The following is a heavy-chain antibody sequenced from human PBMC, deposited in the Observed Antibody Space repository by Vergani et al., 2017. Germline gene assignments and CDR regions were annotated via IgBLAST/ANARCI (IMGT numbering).Heavy chain of an antibody. CDR1: GYTFTSYG. D-gene: IGHD3-22*01. Sequence: QVQLVQSGAEVKKPGASVKVSCKASGYTFTSYGISWVRQAPGQGLDGMGWISAYNGNTNYAQKLQGRVTMTADTSTSTAYMELRSLRSDDTAVYYCARDSAYYYDSSGPDYWGQGTLVTVSS. V-gene: IGHV1-18*04. CDR3: ARDSAYYYDSSGPDY. J-gene: IGHJ4*02. CDR2: ISAYNGNT.